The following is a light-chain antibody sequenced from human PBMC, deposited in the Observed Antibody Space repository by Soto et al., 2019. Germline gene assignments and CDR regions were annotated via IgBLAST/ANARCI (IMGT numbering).Light chain of an antibody. Sequence: QSVLTQPPSASGSPGQSVTISCTGTSSDVGGYNYVSWYQQHPGKAPKLMIYEVSKRPSGVPDRFSGSKSGNTASLTVSGLQAEDEADYYCSSYAGSNPGVFGTGTKATVL. CDR1: SSDVGGYNY. V-gene: IGLV2-8*01. CDR3: SSYAGSNPGV. J-gene: IGLJ1*01. CDR2: EVS.